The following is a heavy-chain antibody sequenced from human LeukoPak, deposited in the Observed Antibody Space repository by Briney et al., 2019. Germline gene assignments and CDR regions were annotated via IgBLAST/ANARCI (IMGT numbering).Heavy chain of an antibody. CDR3: ARDDPGVGIDY. CDR1: GFTFSTYA. Sequence: GSLRLSCAASGFTFSTYAMSWVRKSPGKGLEWVSAISGSDAGTYHAESVRGRFTISRDNSKNTLYLQMKYLRVEDTATYYCARDDPGVGIDYWGQGTLVTVSS. V-gene: IGHV3-23*01. D-gene: IGHD3-10*01. J-gene: IGHJ4*02. CDR2: ISGSDAGT.